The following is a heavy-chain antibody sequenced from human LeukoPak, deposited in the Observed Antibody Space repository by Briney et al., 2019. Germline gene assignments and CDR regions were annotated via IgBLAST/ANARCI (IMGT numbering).Heavy chain of an antibody. D-gene: IGHD2-15*01. J-gene: IGHJ5*02. CDR2: ISAYNGNT. Sequence: ASVKVSCKASGYTFTSYGISWVRQAPGQGLEWMGWISAYNGNTNYAQKLQGRVTMTTDTYTSTAYMELRSLRSDDTAVYYCARSVYCSGGSCYLNWFDPWGQGTLVTVSS. V-gene: IGHV1-18*01. CDR3: ARSVYCSGGSCYLNWFDP. CDR1: GYTFTSYG.